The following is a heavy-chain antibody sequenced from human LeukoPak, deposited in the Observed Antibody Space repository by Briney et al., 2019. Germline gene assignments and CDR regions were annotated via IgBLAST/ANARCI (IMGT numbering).Heavy chain of an antibody. CDR3: VRWSHRELFAFDI. Sequence: GGSLRLSCAASGFTVSSNYMSWVRQAPGEGLEWVSVIYSGGSTYYADPVKGRFTISRDNSKNTLYLQMNSLRAEDTAVYYCVRWSHRELFAFDIRGQGTMVTVSS. CDR2: IYSGGST. J-gene: IGHJ3*02. V-gene: IGHV3-53*01. D-gene: IGHD4-23*01. CDR1: GFTVSSNY.